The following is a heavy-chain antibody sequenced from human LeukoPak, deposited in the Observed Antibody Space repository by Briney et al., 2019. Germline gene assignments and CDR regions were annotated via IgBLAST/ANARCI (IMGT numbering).Heavy chain of an antibody. CDR3: ARSTSSGWYENAFDI. Sequence: SETLSLTCAVYGGSFSGYYWSWIRQPPGKGLEWIGYIYYSGSTNYNPSLKSRVTISVDTSKNQFSLKLSSVTAADTAVYYCARSTSSGWYENAFDIWGQGTMVTVSS. CDR2: IYYSGST. J-gene: IGHJ3*02. V-gene: IGHV4-59*01. CDR1: GGSFSGYY. D-gene: IGHD6-19*01.